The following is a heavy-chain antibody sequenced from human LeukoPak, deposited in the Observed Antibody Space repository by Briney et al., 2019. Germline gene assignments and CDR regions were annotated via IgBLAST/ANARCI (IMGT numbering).Heavy chain of an antibody. CDR2: IYYSGST. D-gene: IGHD2-2*01. Sequence: SETLSLTCTVSGGSISSYYWSWIRQPPGKGLEWIGYIYYSGSTNYNPSLKSRATISVDTSKNQFSLKLSSVTAADTAVYYCARHVKEYQLPPLPAHFDYWGQGTLVTVSS. V-gene: IGHV4-59*08. CDR1: GGSISSYY. CDR3: ARHVKEYQLPPLPAHFDY. J-gene: IGHJ4*02.